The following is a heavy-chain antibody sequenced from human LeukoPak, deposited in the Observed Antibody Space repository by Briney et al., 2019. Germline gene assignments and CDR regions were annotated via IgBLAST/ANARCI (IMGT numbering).Heavy chain of an antibody. Sequence: GGSLRLSCAASGFTFSSYWMSWVRQAPGKGLEWVAVISYDGSNKYYADSVKGRFTISRDNSKNTLYLQMNSLRAEDTAVYYCAKAPGDYDILTGGDYWGQGTLVTVSS. J-gene: IGHJ4*02. D-gene: IGHD3-9*01. CDR2: ISYDGSNK. CDR3: AKAPGDYDILTGGDY. CDR1: GFTFSSYW. V-gene: IGHV3-30*18.